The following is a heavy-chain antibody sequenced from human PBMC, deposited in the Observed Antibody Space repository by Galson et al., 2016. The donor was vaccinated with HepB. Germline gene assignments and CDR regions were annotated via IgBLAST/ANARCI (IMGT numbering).Heavy chain of an antibody. Sequence: TLSLTCTVSGGSISRGSYYWSWIRQPAGKGLEWIGRIYTSGSTNYNPSLKSRVTMSVDTSKNLFSLRLRSVTAADTAMYYCARVARDPDYLYYYMDVWGKGTTVTVSS. D-gene: IGHD4/OR15-4a*01. J-gene: IGHJ6*03. CDR3: ARVARDPDYLYYYMDV. CDR1: GGSISRGSYY. CDR2: IYTSGST. V-gene: IGHV4-61*02.